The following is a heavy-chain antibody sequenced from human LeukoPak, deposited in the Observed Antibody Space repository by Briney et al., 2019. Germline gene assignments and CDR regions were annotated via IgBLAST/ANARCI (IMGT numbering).Heavy chain of an antibody. Sequence: GESLRLSCAASGFTFTTYWMSWVRQAPGKGLEWVANIKQDGTERYYVDSVKGRFTISRDNAKNSLYLQMNSLRAEDTAVYYCTRDPRRLDYWGQGTLVTVSS. J-gene: IGHJ4*02. CDR2: IKQDGTER. CDR3: TRDPRRLDY. V-gene: IGHV3-7*03. CDR1: GFTFTTYW.